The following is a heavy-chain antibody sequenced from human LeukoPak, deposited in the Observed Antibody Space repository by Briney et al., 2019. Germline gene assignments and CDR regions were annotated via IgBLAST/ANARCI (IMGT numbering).Heavy chain of an antibody. D-gene: IGHD6-13*01. J-gene: IGHJ4*02. V-gene: IGHV3-9*01. CDR2: ISWNSGSI. Sequence: EPGRSLRLSCAASGFTFDDYAMHWVRHAPGKGLEWVSGISWNSGSIGYADSVKGRFTISRDNAKNSLYLQMNSLRAEDTALYYCAKDGAALLAAAGKFDYWGQGTLVTVSS. CDR1: GFTFDDYA. CDR3: AKDGAALLAAAGKFDY.